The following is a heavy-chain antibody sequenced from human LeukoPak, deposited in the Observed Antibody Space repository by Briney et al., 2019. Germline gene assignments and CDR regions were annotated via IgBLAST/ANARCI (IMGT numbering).Heavy chain of an antibody. CDR1: GFTFDDYA. CDR3: AKDAEIAAAGHFHWFDP. Sequence: GGSLRLSCAASGFTFDDYAMHWVRQAPGKGLEWVSGISWNSGSIGYADSVKGRFTISRDNAKNSLYPQMNSLRAEDTALYYCAKDAEIAAAGHFHWFDPWGQGTLVTVSS. J-gene: IGHJ5*02. D-gene: IGHD6-13*01. CDR2: ISWNSGSI. V-gene: IGHV3-9*01.